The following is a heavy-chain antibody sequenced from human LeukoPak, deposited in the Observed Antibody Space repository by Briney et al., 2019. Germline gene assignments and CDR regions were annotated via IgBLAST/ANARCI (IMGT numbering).Heavy chain of an antibody. CDR3: ARGGGSGRGNWFDP. D-gene: IGHD3-10*01. CDR1: GGSVINYY. CDR2: VYYSGST. Sequence: SETLSLTCTLSGGSVINYYWSWIRQPPGKGLEWIGYVYYSGSTNYNPSLKSRVTISVDTSKSQFSLKLTSVTAADTAVYYCARGGGSGRGNWFDPWGQGSLVIVSS. V-gene: IGHV4-59*02. J-gene: IGHJ5*02.